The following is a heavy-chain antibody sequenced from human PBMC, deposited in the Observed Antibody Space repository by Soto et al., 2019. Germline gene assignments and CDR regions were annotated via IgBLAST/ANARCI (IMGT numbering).Heavy chain of an antibody. CDR3: ATTTRLERYDYVWGSHYYYYGMDV. CDR1: GGSISGSSYY. J-gene: IGHJ6*02. D-gene: IGHD3-16*01. CDR2: IYYSGST. Sequence: PSETLSLTCTVSGGSISGSSYYWVRIVQRPGKGREWIGSIYYSGSTYYNPSLKSRVTISVDTSKNQFSLKLSSVTAADTAVYYCATTTRLERYDYVWGSHYYYYGMDVWGQGTTVTVSS. V-gene: IGHV4-39*01.